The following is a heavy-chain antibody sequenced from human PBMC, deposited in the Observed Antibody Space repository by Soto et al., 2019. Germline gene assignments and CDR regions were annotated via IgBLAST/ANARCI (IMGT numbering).Heavy chain of an antibody. CDR3: ARDRAYYYYYGMDV. CDR1: GFTVSSNY. V-gene: IGHV3-66*01. J-gene: IGHJ6*02. Sequence: EVQLVESGGGLVQPGGSLRLSCAASGFTVSSNYMSWVRQAPGKGLGWVSVIYSGGSTYYADSVKGRFTISRDNSKNTLYLQMNSLRAEDTAVYYCARDRAYYYYYGMDVWGQGTTVTVSS. CDR2: IYSGGST.